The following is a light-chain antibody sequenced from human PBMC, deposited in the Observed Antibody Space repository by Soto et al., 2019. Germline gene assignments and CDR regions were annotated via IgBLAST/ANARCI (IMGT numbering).Light chain of an antibody. CDR1: SSNIGSNF. CDR2: RNN. J-gene: IGLJ2*01. V-gene: IGLV1-47*01. CDR3: AAWDDGLSGPE. Sequence: QSVLTQPPSASGTPGQRVSISCSGSSSNIGSNFVNWYQQHPGTAPKLLIYRNNLRPSGIPDRFSGAKTCTSSSLAISGRRAADEADYYCAAWDDGLSGPEFGGGTKLTVL.